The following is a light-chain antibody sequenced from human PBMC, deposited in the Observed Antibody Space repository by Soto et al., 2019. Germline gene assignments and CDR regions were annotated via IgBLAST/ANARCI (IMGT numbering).Light chain of an antibody. Sequence: QYALTQPPSASGSPGQSVTISCTGTSSDVGGYNYVSWYQQHPGKAPKLMIYEVTKRPSGVPDRFSGSKSGNTASLTVSGLQAEDEADYYCSSYAGSNDLVFGGGTQLPVL. V-gene: IGLV2-8*01. CDR1: SSDVGGYNY. J-gene: IGLJ2*01. CDR3: SSYAGSNDLV. CDR2: EVT.